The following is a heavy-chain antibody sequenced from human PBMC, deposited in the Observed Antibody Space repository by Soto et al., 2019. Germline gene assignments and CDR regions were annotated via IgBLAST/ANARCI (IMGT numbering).Heavy chain of an antibody. V-gene: IGHV4-39*01. CDR2: IYYSGST. CDR1: GGSISSSSYF. J-gene: IGHJ5*02. CDR3: ARHPSDFWFDP. D-gene: IGHD2-21*02. Sequence: SETLSLTGSGSGGSISSSSYFWGWIRQPPGKGLEWIGSIYYSGSTYYNPSLKSRVTVSVDTSKNQFSLKLSSVTAADTAVYYCARHPSDFWFDPWGQGTLVTVSS.